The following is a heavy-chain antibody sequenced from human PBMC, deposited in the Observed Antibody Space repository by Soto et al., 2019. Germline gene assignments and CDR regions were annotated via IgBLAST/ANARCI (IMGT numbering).Heavy chain of an antibody. Sequence: QVQLQESGPGLVKPSQTLSLTCSVSGGSINSGGNYWSWIRQHPGKGLEWIGHIYYNGRTYYNPYLKSRVTISVDTSKNQFSLKLSSVTAADTAVYYCARRFGTNIAARRFDYWGQGTLVTVSS. V-gene: IGHV4-31*03. J-gene: IGHJ4*02. CDR2: IYYNGRT. CDR3: ARRFGTNIAARRFDY. D-gene: IGHD6-6*01. CDR1: GGSINSGGNY.